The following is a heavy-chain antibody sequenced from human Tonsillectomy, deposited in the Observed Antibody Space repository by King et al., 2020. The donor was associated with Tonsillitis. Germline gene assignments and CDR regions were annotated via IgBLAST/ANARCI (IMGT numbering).Heavy chain of an antibody. D-gene: IGHD6-19*01. V-gene: IGHV3-30*04. CDR1: GFTFSSYA. CDR3: AREVIAVADEYSRH. CDR2: ISYDGSNK. J-gene: IGHJ1*01. Sequence: VQLVESGGGVVQPGRSLRLSCAASGFTFSSYAMHWVRQAPGKGLEWVAVISYDGSNKYYADSVKGRFTISRDNSKNTLYLQMNSLRTEDTAVYYCAREVIAVADEYSRHWGQGTLVTVSS.